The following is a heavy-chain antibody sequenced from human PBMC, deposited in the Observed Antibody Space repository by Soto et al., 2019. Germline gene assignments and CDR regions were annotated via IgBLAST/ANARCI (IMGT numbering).Heavy chain of an antibody. V-gene: IGHV3-30*18. CDR3: VKDHHTYNWNDVLAFDI. CDR1: AFTFSSHG. J-gene: IGHJ3*02. CDR2: ISYDGRIK. Sequence: GGSLRLSCAASAFTFSSHGMHWVRQAPGKGLEWVAVISYDGRIKYYADSVKGRFTISRDNSKNTLYLQMNTLRVEDTAVYYCVKDHHTYNWNDVLAFDIWGQGTMVPVSS. D-gene: IGHD1-20*01.